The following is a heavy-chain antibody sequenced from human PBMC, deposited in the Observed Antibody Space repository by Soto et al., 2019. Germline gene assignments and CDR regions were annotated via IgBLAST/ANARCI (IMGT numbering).Heavy chain of an antibody. CDR3: ARALPLTYYDILTGYMGGNWFDP. D-gene: IGHD3-9*01. CDR1: GFTFSDYY. CDR2: ISSSGSTI. Sequence: NPGGSLRLSCAASGFTFSDYYMSWIRQAPGKGLEWVSYISSSGSTIYYADSVKGRFTISRDNAKNSLYLQMNSLRAEDTAVYYCARALPLTYYDILTGYMGGNWFDPWGQGTLVTVSS. J-gene: IGHJ5*02. V-gene: IGHV3-11*01.